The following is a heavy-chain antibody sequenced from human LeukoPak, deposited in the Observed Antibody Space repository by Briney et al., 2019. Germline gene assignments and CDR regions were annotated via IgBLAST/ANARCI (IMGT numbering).Heavy chain of an antibody. CDR2: INPNSGGT. V-gene: IGHV1-2*02. D-gene: IGHD6-13*01. Sequence: ASAKVSCKASGYTFTGYYMHWVRQAPGQGLEWMGWINPNSGGTSSAQKFQGRVTMTRDTSISTAYMELSRLRSDDTAVYYCARGGAAAATWGWFDPWGQGTLVTVSS. CDR1: GYTFTGYY. J-gene: IGHJ5*02. CDR3: ARGGAAAATWGWFDP.